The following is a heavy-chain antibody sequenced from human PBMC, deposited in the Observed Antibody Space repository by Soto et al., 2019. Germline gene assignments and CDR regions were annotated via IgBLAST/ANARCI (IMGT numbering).Heavy chain of an antibody. CDR2: VGGDNGNT. CDR3: VAVDYGDY. V-gene: IGHV1-3*05. J-gene: IGHJ4*02. Sequence: QVQLVQSGAEEKKPGASVKVSCKASGYTFSTYAMHWVRQAPGQRLEWMGWVGGDNGNTRYSQKFXGXVXXTRDTSASTAYMELSSLRSEDTAVYYCVAVDYGDYWRQGTLVSVSS. CDR1: GYTFSTYA. D-gene: IGHD6-19*01.